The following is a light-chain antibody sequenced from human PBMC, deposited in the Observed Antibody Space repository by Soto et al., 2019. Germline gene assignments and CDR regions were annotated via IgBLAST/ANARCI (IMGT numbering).Light chain of an antibody. Sequence: DIQMTQSPASVSASVGDRVTITCRASQSISSYLNWYQQKPGKAPKLLIYTASSLQSGVPSRFSGSGSGTEFTLTISSLQSDDFATYYCQHYDSLRLTFGGGTKVDIK. J-gene: IGKJ4*01. CDR3: QHYDSLRLT. CDR2: TAS. CDR1: QSISSY. V-gene: IGKV1-39*01.